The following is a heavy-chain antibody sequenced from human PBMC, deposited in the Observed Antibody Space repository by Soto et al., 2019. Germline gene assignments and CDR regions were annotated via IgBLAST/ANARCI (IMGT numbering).Heavy chain of an antibody. D-gene: IGHD5-12*01. CDR1: GYTFTSYD. V-gene: IGHV1-8*01. J-gene: IGHJ6*02. Sequence: ASVKVSCKASGYTFTSYDITWVRQATGQGLEWMGWMKPNSGNTGYAQKFQGRVTMTRNTSISTAYMELSSLRSEDTAVYYCARGIVAPLRYYYYGMDVWGQGTTVTVSS. CDR2: MKPNSGNT. CDR3: ARGIVAPLRYYYYGMDV.